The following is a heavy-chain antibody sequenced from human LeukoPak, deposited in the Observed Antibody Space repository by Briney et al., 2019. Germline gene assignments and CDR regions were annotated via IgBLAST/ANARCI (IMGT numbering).Heavy chain of an antibody. CDR1: GFTFSSYA. Sequence: QPGGSLRLSCAASGFTFSSYAMHWVRQAPGKGLEWVAVISYDGSNKYYADSVKGRFTISRDNSKNTLYLQMNSLRAEDTAVYYCARDYRVVVAATPVWFDPWGQGTLVTVSS. J-gene: IGHJ5*02. D-gene: IGHD2-15*01. CDR2: ISYDGSNK. CDR3: ARDYRVVVAATPVWFDP. V-gene: IGHV3-30*04.